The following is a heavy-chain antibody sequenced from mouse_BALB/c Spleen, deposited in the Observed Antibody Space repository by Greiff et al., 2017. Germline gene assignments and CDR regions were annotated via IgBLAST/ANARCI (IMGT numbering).Heavy chain of an antibody. CDR2: IYPGSGNT. V-gene: IGHV1-77*01. J-gene: IGHJ3*01. CDR3: ARGNGNYWFAY. D-gene: IGHD2-1*01. Sequence: QVQLQQSGAELARPGASVKLSCKASGYTFTDYYINWVKQRTGQGLEWIGEIYPGSGNTYYNEKFKGKATLTADKSSRTAYMQLSSLTSEDSAVYFCARGNGNYWFAYWGQGTLVTVSA. CDR1: GYTFTDYY.